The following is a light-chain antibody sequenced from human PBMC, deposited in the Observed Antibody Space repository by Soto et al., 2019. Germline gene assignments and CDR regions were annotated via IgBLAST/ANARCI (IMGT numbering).Light chain of an antibody. CDR1: QSVSST. CDR3: PQYYNWPRT. V-gene: IGKV3-15*01. Sequence: XIVMTQSPATLSGSPGGRATGCCRSSQSVSSTLDWYQQKPGQAHRLLIYGASTRATDIPDRFSGSGSGTEFNLTISRLQSEDFAVYYCPQYYNWPRTFGQGTKV. CDR2: GAS. J-gene: IGKJ1*01.